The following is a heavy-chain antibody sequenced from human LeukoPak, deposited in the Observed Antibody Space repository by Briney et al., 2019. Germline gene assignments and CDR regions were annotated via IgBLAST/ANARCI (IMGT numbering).Heavy chain of an antibody. CDR3: ARVSGSTYYYYYGMDV. CDR2: IYTSGST. CDR1: GGSISSYY. J-gene: IGHJ6*02. D-gene: IGHD1-26*01. V-gene: IGHV4-4*07. Sequence: SETLSLTCTVSGGSISSYYWSWIRQPAGEGLEWIGRIYTSGSTNYNPSLKSRVTMSVGTSKNQFSLKLSSVTAADTAVYYCARVSGSTYYYYYGMDVWGQGTTVTVSS.